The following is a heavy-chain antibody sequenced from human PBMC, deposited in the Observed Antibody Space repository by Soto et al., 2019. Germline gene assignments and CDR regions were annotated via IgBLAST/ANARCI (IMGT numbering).Heavy chain of an antibody. CDR1: GFTVSNNY. Sequence: EEQLVESGGDLVQPGGSLRLSCAASGFTVSNNYMSWVRQAPGKGLEWVSLIYSGGSTYYADSVKGRFTISRDSSKNTLYLQMHSLRAEDQAMYYCAAYSHKGYWGQGTLVTVSS. CDR3: AAYSHKGY. CDR2: IYSGGST. D-gene: IGHD3-16*01. J-gene: IGHJ4*02. V-gene: IGHV3-66*01.